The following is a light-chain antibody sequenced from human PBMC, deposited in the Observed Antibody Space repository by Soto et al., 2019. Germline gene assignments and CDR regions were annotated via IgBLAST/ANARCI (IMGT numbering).Light chain of an antibody. J-gene: IGKJ4*01. Sequence: DIQMTQSPSSLSASVGDRVTITCRASQSITTYLNGYRQKPGKAPKLLIYAASSLQSGVPSRFSGSGSETEFTLSISSLQPKDFATYFCQQLYSAPLTFGRGT. CDR1: QSITTY. CDR2: AAS. CDR3: QQLYSAPLT. V-gene: IGKV1-39*01.